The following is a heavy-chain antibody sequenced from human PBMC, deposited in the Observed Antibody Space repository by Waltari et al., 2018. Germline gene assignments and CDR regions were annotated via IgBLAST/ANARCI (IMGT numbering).Heavy chain of an antibody. V-gene: IGHV1-2*02. CDR1: GFTFNPHS. CDR3: ATDGWGSTIAGRDNF. Sequence: QVQLVQSGAAVKEPGASVKVPCTPSGFTFNPHSIPWLRPAPGPWPEWVRQAPGQGLEWMGWIEPKSGLTESSDNFQGRVTVTRDTSTRTAYMELRSLTSDDTALYYCATDGWGSTIAGRDNFWGQGTLIIVSS. J-gene: IGHJ4*02. CDR2: IEPKSGLT. D-gene: IGHD3-16*01.